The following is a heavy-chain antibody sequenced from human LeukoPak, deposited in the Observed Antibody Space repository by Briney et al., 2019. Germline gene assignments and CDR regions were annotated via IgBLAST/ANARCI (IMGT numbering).Heavy chain of an antibody. J-gene: IGHJ4*02. CDR1: GFTFSSYG. CDR3: ARDKSYGGNSGDL. V-gene: IGHV3-33*01. Sequence: PGRSLRLSCAASGFTFSSYGMHWVRQAPGKGLEWVAVIWYDGSNKYYADSVKGRFTISRDNSMNTLYLQMNSLRAEDTAVYYCARDKSYGGNSGDLWGQGTLVTVSS. CDR2: IWYDGSNK. D-gene: IGHD4-23*01.